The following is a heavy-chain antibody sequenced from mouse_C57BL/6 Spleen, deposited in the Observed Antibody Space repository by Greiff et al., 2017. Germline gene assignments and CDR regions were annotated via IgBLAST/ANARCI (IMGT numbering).Heavy chain of an antibody. J-gene: IGHJ4*01. CDR2: IYPRDGST. D-gene: IGHD1-1*01. V-gene: IGHV1-78*01. CDR1: GYTFTDHT. CDR3: ARTGYYGSSLYYAMDY. Sequence: VQLQQSDAELVKPGASVKISCKVSGYTFTDHTIHWMKQRPEQGLEWIGYIYPRDGSTKYNEKFKGKATLTADKSSSTAYMQLNSLTSEDSAVYFWARTGYYGSSLYYAMDYWGQGTSVTVSS.